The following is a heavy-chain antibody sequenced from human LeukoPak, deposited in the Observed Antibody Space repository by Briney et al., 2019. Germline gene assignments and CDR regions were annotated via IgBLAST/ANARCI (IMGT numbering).Heavy chain of an antibody. CDR2: IIPIHGIA. V-gene: IGHV1-69*04. D-gene: IGHD6-19*01. Sequence: GASVKVSCKASGGTFSSYTFSWVRQPPRQGLERMGRIIPIHGIANYAQKFQGRVTITADKSTSTAYMELSSLRSEDTAVYSCARDRSRGWHNWCDPWGEGTLVTVSS. CDR1: GGTFSSYT. J-gene: IGHJ5*02. CDR3: ARDRSRGWHNWCDP.